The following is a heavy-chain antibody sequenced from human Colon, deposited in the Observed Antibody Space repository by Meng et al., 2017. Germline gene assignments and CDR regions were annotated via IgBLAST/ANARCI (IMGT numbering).Heavy chain of an antibody. J-gene: IGHJ4*02. V-gene: IGHV3-21*01. Sequence: VRRLEAVGGLVKPGGSLRLSCAASGFTFSSYSMNWVRQAQGKGLEWVSSISTSSSYIYYADSVKGRFTISRDDAKNSLYLQMNSLRAEDTAVYYCARELQLGYWGQGTLVTVSS. D-gene: IGHD5-24*01. CDR3: ARELQLGY. CDR2: ISTSSSYI. CDR1: GFTFSSYS.